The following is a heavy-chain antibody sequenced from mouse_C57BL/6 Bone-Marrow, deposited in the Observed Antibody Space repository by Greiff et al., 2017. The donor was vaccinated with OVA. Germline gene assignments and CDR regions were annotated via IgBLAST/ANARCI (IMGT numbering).Heavy chain of an antibody. J-gene: IGHJ3*01. V-gene: IGHV1-81*01. CDR2: IYPRSGNT. D-gene: IGHD1-1*01. Sequence: QVQLKESGAELARPGASVKLSCKASGYTFTSYGISWVKQRTGQGLEWIGEIYPRSGNTYYNEKFKGKATLTADKSSSTAYMELRSLTSEDSAVYFCARGGYYGSSPAWFAYWGQGTLVTVSA. CDR1: GYTFTSYG. CDR3: ARGGYYGSSPAWFAY.